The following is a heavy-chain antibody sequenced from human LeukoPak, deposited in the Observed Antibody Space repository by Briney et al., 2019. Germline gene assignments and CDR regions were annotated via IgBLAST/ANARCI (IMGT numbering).Heavy chain of an antibody. CDR1: GFTISSNY. D-gene: IGHD6-13*01. Sequence: GGSLRLSCAASGFTISSNYMSWVRQAPGKGLEWVSAISGSGGSTYYADSVKGRFTISRDNSKNTLYLQMNSLRAEDTAVYYCAKFRDSSSWVWFDPWGQGTLVTVSS. CDR3: AKFRDSSSWVWFDP. J-gene: IGHJ5*02. V-gene: IGHV3-23*01. CDR2: ISGSGGST.